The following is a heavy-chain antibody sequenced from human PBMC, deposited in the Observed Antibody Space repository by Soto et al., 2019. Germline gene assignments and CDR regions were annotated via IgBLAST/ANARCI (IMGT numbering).Heavy chain of an antibody. CDR1: GGSISSGGYY. CDR2: IYYSGST. J-gene: IGHJ5*02. V-gene: IGHV4-31*03. Sequence: PSETLSLTCTVSGGSISSGGYYWSWIRQHPGRGLEWIGNIYYSGSTYYNPSLKSRVTISVDTSKNQFSLKLSSVTAADTAVYYCARVLKGYYDSSTLRWFDPWGQGTLVTV. CDR3: ARVLKGYYDSSTLRWFDP. D-gene: IGHD3-22*01.